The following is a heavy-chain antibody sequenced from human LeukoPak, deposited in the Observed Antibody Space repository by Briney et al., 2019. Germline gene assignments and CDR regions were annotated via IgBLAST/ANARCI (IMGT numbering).Heavy chain of an antibody. Sequence: GGSLRLSCAASGFTFNTYAMSWVRQAPGKGLEWVSAITGGGTSTYHADSVKGRFTISRDNSKNTLYLQMNSLRAEDTAVYYCAKLKGSSSWTDYFDYWGQGTLVTVSS. J-gene: IGHJ4*02. D-gene: IGHD6-13*01. V-gene: IGHV3-23*01. CDR3: AKLKGSSSWTDYFDY. CDR2: ITGGGTST. CDR1: GFTFNTYA.